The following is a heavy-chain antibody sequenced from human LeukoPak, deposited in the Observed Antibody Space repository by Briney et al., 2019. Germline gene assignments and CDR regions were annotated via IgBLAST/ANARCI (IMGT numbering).Heavy chain of an antibody. CDR3: ARDVPAVTIFGVVIWRGYYFDY. D-gene: IGHD3-3*01. CDR1: GGSISSYY. V-gene: IGHV4-4*07. Sequence: PSETLSLTCTVSGGSISSYYWSWIRQPAGKGLEWIGRIYTSGSTNYNPSLKSRVTMSVDTSKNQFSLKLSSVTAADTAVYYCARDVPAVTIFGVVIWRGYYFDYWGQGTLVTVSS. CDR2: IYTSGST. J-gene: IGHJ4*02.